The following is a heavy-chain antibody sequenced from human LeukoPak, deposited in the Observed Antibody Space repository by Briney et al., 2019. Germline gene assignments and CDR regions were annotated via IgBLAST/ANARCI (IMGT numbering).Heavy chain of an antibody. Sequence: PSETLSLTCTVSGGSISSYYWSWIRQPPGKGLEWLGYIYYSGSTNYNPSLKSRVTISVDTSKNQFSLKLSSVTAADTAVYYCARTLGKGRIQLWENDAFDIWGQGTMVTVSS. CDR2: IYYSGST. V-gene: IGHV4-59*01. D-gene: IGHD5-18*01. CDR3: ARTLGKGRIQLWENDAFDI. CDR1: GGSISSYY. J-gene: IGHJ3*02.